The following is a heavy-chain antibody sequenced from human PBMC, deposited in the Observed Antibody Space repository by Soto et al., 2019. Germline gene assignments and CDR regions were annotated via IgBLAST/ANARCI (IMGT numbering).Heavy chain of an antibody. CDR3: ARYCSGGSRQGWYYYYGMDV. J-gene: IGHJ6*02. CDR1: GYTFTSYG. V-gene: IGHV1-18*01. Sequence: ASVKVSCKASGYTFTSYGISWVRQAPGQGLEWMGWISAYNGNTNYAQKLQGRVTMTTDTSTSTAYMELRSLSSDDTAVYYCARYCSGGSRQGWYYYYGMDVWGQGTTVTVSS. D-gene: IGHD2-15*01. CDR2: ISAYNGNT.